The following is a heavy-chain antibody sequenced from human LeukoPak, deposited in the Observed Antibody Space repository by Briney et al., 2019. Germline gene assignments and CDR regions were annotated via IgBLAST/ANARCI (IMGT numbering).Heavy chain of an antibody. V-gene: IGHV1-18*01. CDR2: ISTYIGNT. CDR3: ARDDYGDGEVIDY. D-gene: IGHD4-17*01. J-gene: IGHJ4*02. CDR1: GYTFSNYG. Sequence: ASVKVSCKASGYTFSNYGINWVREAPGQGVEWMGWISTYIGNTNYAQRLQGRVTLTTDISTTTVYMELSRLRSDGTAVYYCARDDYGDGEVIDYWGQGTLVTVSS.